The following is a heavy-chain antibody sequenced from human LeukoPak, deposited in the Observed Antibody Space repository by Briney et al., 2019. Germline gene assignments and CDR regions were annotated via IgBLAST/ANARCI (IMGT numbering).Heavy chain of an antibody. Sequence: KPSETLSLTCTVSGGSISSSSYYWGWIRQPPGKGLEWIGSIYYSGSTYYNPSLKSRVTISVDTSKNQFSLKLSSVTAADTAVYYCARAKPPYSSSFPLDYGGQGTLVTVSS. CDR1: GGSISSSSYY. CDR2: IYYSGST. D-gene: IGHD6-6*01. V-gene: IGHV4-39*07. J-gene: IGHJ4*02. CDR3: ARAKPPYSSSFPLDY.